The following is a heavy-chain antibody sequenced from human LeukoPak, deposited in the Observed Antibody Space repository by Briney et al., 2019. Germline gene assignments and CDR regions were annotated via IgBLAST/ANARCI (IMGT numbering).Heavy chain of an antibody. CDR3: ARDHCTNGVCSFFY. J-gene: IGHJ4*02. Sequence: GGSLRLSCAASGFTFSDYYMSWIRQAPGKGPEWVSYISSSGSTIYYADSVKGRFTISRDNAKNSLYLQMNSLRAEDTAVYYCARDHCTNGVCSFFYWGQGTLVTVSS. D-gene: IGHD2-8*01. CDR2: ISSSGSTI. V-gene: IGHV3-11*01. CDR1: GFTFSDYY.